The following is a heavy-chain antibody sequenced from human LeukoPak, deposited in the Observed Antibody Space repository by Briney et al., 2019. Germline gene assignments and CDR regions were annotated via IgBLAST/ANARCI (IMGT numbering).Heavy chain of an antibody. V-gene: IGHV4-59*12. D-gene: IGHD5-12*01. CDR1: GGSIGSYY. CDR2: IDYSGST. CDR3: ARGLRWLPHNWFDP. Sequence: PSETLSLTCTISGGSIGSYYWTWIRQPPGKGLEWIGYIDYSGSTNYNPSFKSRVTISVDTSKNQFSLKLGSVTAADTAVYYCARGLRWLPHNWFDPWGQGTLVTVSS. J-gene: IGHJ5*02.